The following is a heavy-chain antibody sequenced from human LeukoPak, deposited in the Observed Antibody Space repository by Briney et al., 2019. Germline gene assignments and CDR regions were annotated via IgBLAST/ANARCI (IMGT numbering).Heavy chain of an antibody. CDR2: IYYSGST. V-gene: IGHV4-34*01. Sequence: SETLSLTCAVYGGSFSGYYWNWIRQPPGKGLEWIGSIYYSGSTYYNPSLKSRVTISVDTSKNQFSLKLSSVTAADTAVYYCAREVTAIRGYYYYGMDVWGQGTTVTVSS. CDR1: GGSFSGYY. J-gene: IGHJ6*02. CDR3: AREVTAIRGYYYYGMDV. D-gene: IGHD2-21*02.